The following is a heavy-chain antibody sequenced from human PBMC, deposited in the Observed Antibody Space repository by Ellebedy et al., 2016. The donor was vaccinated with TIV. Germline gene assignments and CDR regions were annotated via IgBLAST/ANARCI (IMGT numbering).Heavy chain of an antibody. CDR2: ISSSSSTI. V-gene: IGHV3-48*04. CDR3: ARAQGDYDFWSGYYTISPHYGMDV. D-gene: IGHD3-3*01. CDR1: GFTFSSYS. Sequence: ETLSLTCAASGFTFSSYSMNWVRQAPGKGLEWVSYISSSSSTIYYADSVKGRFTISRDNAKNSLYLQMNSLRAEDTAVYYCARAQGDYDFWSGYYTISPHYGMDVWGQGTTVTVSS. J-gene: IGHJ6*02.